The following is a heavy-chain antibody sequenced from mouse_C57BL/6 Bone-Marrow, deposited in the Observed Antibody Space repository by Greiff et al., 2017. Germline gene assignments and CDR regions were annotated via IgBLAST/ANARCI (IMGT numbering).Heavy chain of an antibody. Sequence: VQLQQPGAELVKPGASVKVSCKASGYTFTSYWMHWVQQRPGQGLEWIGRIHPSDSDTNYKHKLKGKVTMSVDKSSSTAYMQLSSLTSEDTAVYYCAVPVVRCFDVWGTGTTVTVSS. V-gene: IGHV1-74*01. D-gene: IGHD1-1*01. CDR3: AVPVVRCFDV. CDR2: IHPSDSDT. CDR1: GYTFTSYW. J-gene: IGHJ1*03.